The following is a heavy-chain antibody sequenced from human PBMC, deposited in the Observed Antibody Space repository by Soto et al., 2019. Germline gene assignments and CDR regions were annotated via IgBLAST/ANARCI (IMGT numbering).Heavy chain of an antibody. D-gene: IGHD6-19*01. V-gene: IGHV4-31*03. J-gene: IGHJ5*02. CDR2: IYYSGST. Sequence: QVQLQESDPGLVKPSQTLSLTCTVSGGSISSGGYYWSWIRQHPGKGLEWIGYIYYSGSTYYNPSLKSRVTISVDTSKNQFSLKLSSVTAADTAVYYCARGIAVAGTRNWFDPWGQGTLVTVSS. CDR3: ARGIAVAGTRNWFDP. CDR1: GGSISSGGYY.